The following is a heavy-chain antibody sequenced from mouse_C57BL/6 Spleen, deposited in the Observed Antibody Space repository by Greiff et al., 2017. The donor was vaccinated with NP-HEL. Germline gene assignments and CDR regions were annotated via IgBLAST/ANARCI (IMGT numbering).Heavy chain of an antibody. CDR3: ARRNGKGAMDY. CDR2: INSDGGRT. Sequence: EVQVVESGGGLVQPGESLKLSCESNEYEFPSHDMSWVRKTPEKRLELVAAINSDGGRTYYPDTMERRFIISRDNTKKTLYLQMSSLRAEDTALYYCARRNGKGAMDYWGQGTSVTVSS. CDR1: EYEFPSHD. D-gene: IGHD2-1*01. V-gene: IGHV5-2*01. J-gene: IGHJ4*01.